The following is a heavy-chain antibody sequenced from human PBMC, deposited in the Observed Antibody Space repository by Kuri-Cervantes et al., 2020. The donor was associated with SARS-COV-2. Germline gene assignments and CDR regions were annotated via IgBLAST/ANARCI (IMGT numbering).Heavy chain of an antibody. CDR1: GFTFSSYW. J-gene: IGHJ6*03. CDR3: ARDRKYYDFWSGANYYMDV. D-gene: IGHD3-3*01. CDR2: IKQDGSEK. V-gene: IGHV3-7*01. Sequence: GGSLRLSCAASGFTFSSYWMSWVRQAPGKGLEWVANIKQDGSEKYYVDSVKGRFTISRDNAKNMLYLQMNSLRAEDTAVYYCARDRKYYDFWSGANYYMDVWGKGTTVAVSS.